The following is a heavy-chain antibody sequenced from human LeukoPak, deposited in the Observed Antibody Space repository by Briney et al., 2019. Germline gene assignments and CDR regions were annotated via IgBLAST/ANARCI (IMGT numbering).Heavy chain of an antibody. CDR1: GFTFSSYA. J-gene: IGHJ6*02. D-gene: IGHD2-15*01. CDR3: APYCSGGSCYAYYYYGMDA. Sequence: PGGSLRLSCAASGFTFSSYAMSWVRQAPGKGLEWVSAISGSGGSTYYADSVKGRFTISRDNSKNTLYLQMNSLRAEDTAVYYCAPYCSGGSCYAYYYYGMDAWGQGTTVTVSS. CDR2: ISGSGGST. V-gene: IGHV3-23*01.